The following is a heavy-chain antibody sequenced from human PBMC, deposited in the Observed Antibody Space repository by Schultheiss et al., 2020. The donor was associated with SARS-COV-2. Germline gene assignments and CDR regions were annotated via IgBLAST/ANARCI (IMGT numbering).Heavy chain of an antibody. CDR1: GFTFSSYG. D-gene: IGHD3-10*01. CDR2: ISYDGSNK. J-gene: IGHJ6*02. Sequence: GGSLRLSCAASGFTFSSYGMHWVRQAPGKGLEWVAVISYDGSNKYYADSVKGRFTISRDNSKNTLYLQMNSLRAEDTAVYYCANTRFGELFLSDYYYYYGMDVWGQGTTVTVSS. CDR3: ANTRFGELFLSDYYYYYGMDV. V-gene: IGHV3-30*18.